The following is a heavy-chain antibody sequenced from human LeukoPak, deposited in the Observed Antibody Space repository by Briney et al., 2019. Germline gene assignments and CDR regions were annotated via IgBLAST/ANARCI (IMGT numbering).Heavy chain of an antibody. J-gene: IGHJ5*02. V-gene: IGHV3-30-3*01. Sequence: GRSLRLSCAASGFTFSSYAMHWVRQAPGKGLEWVAVISYDGSNKYYADSVKGRLTISRDNSKNTLYLQMNSLRAEDTAVYYCAKDGSSDFWSGYYGDWFDPWGQGTLVTVSS. CDR3: AKDGSSDFWSGYYGDWFDP. CDR1: GFTFSSYA. CDR2: ISYDGSNK. D-gene: IGHD3-3*01.